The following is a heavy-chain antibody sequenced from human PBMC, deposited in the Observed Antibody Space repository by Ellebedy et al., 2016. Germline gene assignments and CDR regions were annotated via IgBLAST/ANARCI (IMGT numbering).Heavy chain of an antibody. D-gene: IGHD1-14*01. CDR3: AKGFVQPLTGAFDI. Sequence: GGSLRLSXLTSGFVFDDYAMHWVRQVPGKGLEWVSGISWNSADIRYADSVKGRFSISRDNAKKSVYLQMNTLRPDDTAFYFCAKGFVQPLTGAFDIWGQGAMVTVSS. CDR1: GFVFDDYA. CDR2: ISWNSADI. V-gene: IGHV3-9*01. J-gene: IGHJ3*02.